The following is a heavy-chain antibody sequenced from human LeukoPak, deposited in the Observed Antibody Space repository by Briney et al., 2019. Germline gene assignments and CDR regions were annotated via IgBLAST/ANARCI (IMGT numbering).Heavy chain of an antibody. CDR3: ARVADPGIAAAGISPSDY. CDR1: GYSFTSYW. D-gene: IGHD6-13*01. J-gene: IGHJ4*02. Sequence: GESLKISCKGSGYSFTSYWIGWVRQMPGKGLEWMGIIYPGDSDTRYSPSFLGQVTISADKSISTAYLQWSSLKASDTAMYYCARVADPGIAAAGISPSDYWGQGTLVTVSS. CDR2: IYPGDSDT. V-gene: IGHV5-51*01.